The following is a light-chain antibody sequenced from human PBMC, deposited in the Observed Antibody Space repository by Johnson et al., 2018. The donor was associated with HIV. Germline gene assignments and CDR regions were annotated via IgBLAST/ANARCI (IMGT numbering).Light chain of an antibody. CDR2: ENN. J-gene: IGLJ1*01. Sequence: QLVLTQPPSVSAAPGQKVTISCSGSSSNIGNNYVSWYQQFPGTAPKLLIYENNKRPSGIPDRFSGSKSGTSATLGITGLQNGDEADYYCGTWDDRFNFVFGTGTKVTVL. V-gene: IGLV1-51*02. CDR3: GTWDDRFNFV. CDR1: SSNIGNNY.